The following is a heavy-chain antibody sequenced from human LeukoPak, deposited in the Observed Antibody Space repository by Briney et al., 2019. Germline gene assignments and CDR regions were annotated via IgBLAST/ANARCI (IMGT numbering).Heavy chain of an antibody. J-gene: IGHJ4*02. D-gene: IGHD6-19*01. Sequence: SETLSLTCTVSGGSISSGSYYWGWIRQPPGKRLEWIGSIYYSGSTYYNPSLKSRVTISVDTSKNQFSLKLSSVTAADTAVYYCARVLTRGWYEGRFDYWGQGTLVTVSS. CDR3: ARVLTRGWYEGRFDY. CDR1: GGSISSGSYY. V-gene: IGHV4-39*07. CDR2: IYYSGST.